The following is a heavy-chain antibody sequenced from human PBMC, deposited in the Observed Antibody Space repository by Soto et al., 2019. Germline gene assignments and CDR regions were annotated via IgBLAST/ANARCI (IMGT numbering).Heavy chain of an antibody. J-gene: IGHJ5*02. Sequence: PGESLKISCKGSGYSFITYWIGWVRQMPGKGLECMAMIYPADSETRYSPSFQGHVTISADKSISTAYLQWSSLKASDTAIYYCPRLLIIMLRGMIPSEGWFQPWGQGT. CDR3: PRLLIIMLRGMIPSEGWFQP. D-gene: IGHD3-10*01. CDR2: IYPADSET. CDR1: GYSFITYW. V-gene: IGHV5-51*01.